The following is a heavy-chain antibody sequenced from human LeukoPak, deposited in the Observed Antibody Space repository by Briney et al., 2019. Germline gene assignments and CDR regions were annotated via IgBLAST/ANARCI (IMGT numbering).Heavy chain of an antibody. CDR1: GFTFSSYS. CDR2: ISSSSSYI. Sequence: PGGSLRLSCAASGFTFSSYSMNWVRQAPGKGLEWVSSISSSSSYIYYADSVKGRFTISRDNAKNSLYLQMNSLRADDTAVYYCARFAAGGSYYMDVWGKGTTVTVSS. V-gene: IGHV3-21*01. D-gene: IGHD6-25*01. J-gene: IGHJ6*03. CDR3: ARFAAGGSYYMDV.